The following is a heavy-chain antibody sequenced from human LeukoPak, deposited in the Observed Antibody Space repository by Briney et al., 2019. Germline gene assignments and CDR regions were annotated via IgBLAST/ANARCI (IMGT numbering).Heavy chain of an antibody. Sequence: SETLSLTCTVSGGSISSYYWNWIRQPPGKGLEWIGYIYYSGTTNYNPSLKSRVSMSVDTSKNQFSLKLSSVTAADTAVYYCARRGYYANMDVWGKGTTVTISS. CDR1: GGSISSYY. J-gene: IGHJ6*03. CDR3: ARRGYYANMDV. D-gene: IGHD2-2*01. CDR2: IYYSGTT. V-gene: IGHV4-59*01.